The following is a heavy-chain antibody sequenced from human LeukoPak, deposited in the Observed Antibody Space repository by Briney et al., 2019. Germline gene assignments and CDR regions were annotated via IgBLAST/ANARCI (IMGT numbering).Heavy chain of an antibody. CDR3: ARDPTTVTKGFDV. CDR1: EDSFSTHY. D-gene: IGHD4-17*01. CDR2: ISSIGST. Sequence: PSETLSLTCSVSEDSFSTHYWTWIRHPPGKGLEWIGYISSIGSTNYNPSLKGRVTITVDTSKKQFSLKMTSVTAADTAVYYCARDPTTVTKGFDVWGQGTMVTVSS. J-gene: IGHJ3*01. V-gene: IGHV4-59*11.